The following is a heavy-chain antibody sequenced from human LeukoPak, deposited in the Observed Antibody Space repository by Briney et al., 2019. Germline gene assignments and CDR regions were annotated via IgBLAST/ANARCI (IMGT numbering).Heavy chain of an antibody. V-gene: IGHV3-48*04. J-gene: IGHJ6*03. D-gene: IGHD3-22*01. CDR3: ARADYYDSSGYYMGV. CDR2: VSSSGSTI. CDR1: GFTFSSYS. Sequence: GGSLRLSCAASGFTFSSYSMNWVRQAPGKGLEWVSYVSSSGSTIYNADSVKGRFTISRDNAKNSLYLQMNSLRAEDTAVYYCARADYYDSSGYYMGVWGKGTTVTISS.